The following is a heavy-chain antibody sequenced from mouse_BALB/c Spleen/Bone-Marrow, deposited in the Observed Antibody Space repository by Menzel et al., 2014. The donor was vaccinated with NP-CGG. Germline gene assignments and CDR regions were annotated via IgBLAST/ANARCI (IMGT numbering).Heavy chain of an antibody. V-gene: IGHV1-18*01. Sequence: VELQQSGPELVKPGASVKISCKTSGYTFTEYTMHWVKQSHGKSLEWIGGINPNNGGTIYNQKFKGKATLTVDKSSSTAYMELRSLTSEDSAVYYCARKDCGYNYGMDYWGQGTSVTVSS. D-gene: IGHD1-2*01. CDR3: ARKDCGYNYGMDY. CDR2: INPNNGGT. J-gene: IGHJ4*01. CDR1: GYTFTEYT.